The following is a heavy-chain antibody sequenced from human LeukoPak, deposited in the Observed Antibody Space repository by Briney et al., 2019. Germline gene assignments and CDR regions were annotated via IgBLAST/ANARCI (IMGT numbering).Heavy chain of an antibody. CDR1: GFTFSSYW. D-gene: IGHD3-10*01. J-gene: IGHJ4*02. Sequence: GGSLRLSCAASGFTFSSYWMHWVRQAPGKGLMWVSRINSDGSSTSYADSVKGRFTISRDNAKNTLYLQMNSLRAEDTAVYYCARDNYYGSGSYEPDYWGQGTLVTVSS. V-gene: IGHV3-74*01. CDR3: ARDNYYGSGSYEPDY. CDR2: INSDGSST.